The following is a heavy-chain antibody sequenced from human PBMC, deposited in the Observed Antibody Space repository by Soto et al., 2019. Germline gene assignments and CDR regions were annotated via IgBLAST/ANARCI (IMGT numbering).Heavy chain of an antibody. V-gene: IGHV1-18*01. Sequence: ASVKVSCKASGYTFTTYGISWVRQAPGQGLEWMGWISTYNGNTNFAQRLQGRFTMTRDTSTSTVYMELRSLRSDDTAVYYCARGGSSSTTENWLDPWGQGTLVTVSS. CDR3: ARGGSSSTTENWLDP. CDR2: ISTYNGNT. CDR1: GYTFTTYG. J-gene: IGHJ5*02. D-gene: IGHD2-2*01.